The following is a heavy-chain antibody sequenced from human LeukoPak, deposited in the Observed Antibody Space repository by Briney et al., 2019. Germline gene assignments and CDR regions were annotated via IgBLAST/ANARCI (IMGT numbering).Heavy chain of an antibody. CDR3: ARGQYYYVNWFDP. J-gene: IGHJ5*02. D-gene: IGHD3-10*02. CDR2: IYYSGST. Sequence: PSETLSLTCTVSGGSISSYYWSWIRQPPGKGLEWIGYIYYSGSTNYNPSLKSRVTISVDTSKNQFSLKLSSVTAADTAVYYCARGQYYYVNWFDPWGQGTLVTVSS. CDR1: GGSISSYY. V-gene: IGHV4-59*01.